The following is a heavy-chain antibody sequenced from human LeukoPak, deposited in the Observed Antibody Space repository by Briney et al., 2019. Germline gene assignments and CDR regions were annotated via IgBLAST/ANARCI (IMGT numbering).Heavy chain of an antibody. CDR3: AKDSDYYDSSGYYQD. J-gene: IGHJ4*02. Sequence: GGSLRLSCVASGFTFSSYAMSWVRQAPGKGLEWVSAISGSGGSTYYADSVKGRFTISRDNSKNTLYLQMNSLRAEDTAVYYCAKDSDYYDSSGYYQDWGQGTLVTVSS. CDR1: GFTFSSYA. V-gene: IGHV3-23*01. D-gene: IGHD3-22*01. CDR2: ISGSGGST.